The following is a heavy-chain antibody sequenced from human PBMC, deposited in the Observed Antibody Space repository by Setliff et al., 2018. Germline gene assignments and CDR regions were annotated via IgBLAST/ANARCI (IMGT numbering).Heavy chain of an antibody. CDR2: MYHSGSV. V-gene: IGHV4-38-2*02. CDR1: GYSISSGYY. J-gene: IGHJ4*02. Sequence: PSETLSLTCTVSGYSISSGYYWGWIRQPPGKGLEWIGNMYHSGSVYYNPSLNSRLTISVDTSKNQFSLRLASVTAADTAIYYCARVRNTQNGFFDYWSQGTLVTVSS. D-gene: IGHD1-1*01. CDR3: ARVRNTQNGFFDY.